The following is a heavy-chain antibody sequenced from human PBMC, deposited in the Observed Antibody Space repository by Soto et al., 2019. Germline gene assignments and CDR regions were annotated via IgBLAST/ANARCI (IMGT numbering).Heavy chain of an antibody. CDR2: ISGSDGKT. V-gene: IGHV3-23*01. CDR1: GFSFISYT. Sequence: GGSLRLSCAASGFSFISYTMSWVRQAPGKGLEWVSTISGSDGKTFYADSVKGRFSISRDTSKNMLYLQMNNLRGDDTAVYYCVRWSYLDYWGQGTRVTVSS. D-gene: IGHD3-3*01. J-gene: IGHJ4*02. CDR3: VRWSYLDY.